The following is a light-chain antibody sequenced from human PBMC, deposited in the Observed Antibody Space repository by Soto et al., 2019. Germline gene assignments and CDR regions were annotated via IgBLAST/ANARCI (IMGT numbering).Light chain of an antibody. Sequence: EIVMTQSPDTLSVSPGERATLSCRASQSVSYNLAWYQQKPGQAPRLLIYGASSRATGIPARVSGSGSGTEFTLTISSLQSEAFAVYHCQQYNNWPYTFGQGTKLEIK. J-gene: IGKJ2*01. CDR3: QQYNNWPYT. V-gene: IGKV3-15*01. CDR2: GAS. CDR1: QSVSYN.